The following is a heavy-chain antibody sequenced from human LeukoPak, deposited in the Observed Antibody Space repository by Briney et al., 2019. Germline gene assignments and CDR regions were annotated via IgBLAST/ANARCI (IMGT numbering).Heavy chain of an antibody. V-gene: IGHV4-4*07. J-gene: IGHJ4*02. Sequence: PSETLSLTCTVSGGSISSYYWTWIRQPAGKGLEWIGRIYTTGSTNYNPSLNSRVTMSVDTSKKQFSLKLSSVTAADTAVYYCARQIAVADKAGFDYWGQGTLVTVSS. CDR1: GGSISSYY. CDR3: ARQIAVADKAGFDY. D-gene: IGHD6-19*01. CDR2: IYTTGST.